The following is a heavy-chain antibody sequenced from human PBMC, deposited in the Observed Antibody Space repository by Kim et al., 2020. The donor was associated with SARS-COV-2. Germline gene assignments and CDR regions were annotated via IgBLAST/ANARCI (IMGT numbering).Heavy chain of an antibody. J-gene: IGHJ4*02. V-gene: IGHV4-30-4*01. D-gene: IGHD3-10*01. CDR3: ARVAGDSGPYPYYFDS. CDR2: ISNGGTT. CDR1: GASISSGDYY. Sequence: SETLSLTCTVSGASISSGDYYWSWIRQPPGKGLEWIGRISNGGTTYYNPFLKSRVVISLDISKNQFSLKLSSETASDTAVYYCARVAGDSGPYPYYFDSWGQGTLVTVSS.